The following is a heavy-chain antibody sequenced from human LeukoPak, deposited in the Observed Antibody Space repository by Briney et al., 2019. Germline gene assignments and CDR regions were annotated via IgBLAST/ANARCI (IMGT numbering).Heavy chain of an antibody. D-gene: IGHD2-2*02. CDR1: GGSISSGDYY. J-gene: IGHJ3*02. V-gene: IGHV4-39*01. Sequence: KPSQTLSLTCTVSGGSISSGDYYWSWIRQPPGKGLEWIGSIYHSGSTYYNPSLKSRVTISVDTSKNQFSLKLSSVTAAGTAVYYCARQYCSSTSCYTVPPNDAFDIWGQGTMVTVSS. CDR2: IYHSGST. CDR3: ARQYCSSTSCYTVPPNDAFDI.